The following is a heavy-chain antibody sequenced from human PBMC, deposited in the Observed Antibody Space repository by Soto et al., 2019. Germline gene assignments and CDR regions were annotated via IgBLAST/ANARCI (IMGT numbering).Heavy chain of an antibody. V-gene: IGHV1-8*01. CDR2: MNPNSGNT. Sequence: QVQLVQSGAEVKKPGASVKVSCKASGYTFTSYDINWVRQATGQGLEWMGWMNPNSGNTGYAQKFQGRVTMTRNTSISTAYMELSSLRSEDTAVYYCARDLRVGDQSGTYYYGMDVWGQGTTVTVSS. J-gene: IGHJ6*02. CDR1: GYTFTSYD. CDR3: ARDLRVGDQSGTYYYGMDV. D-gene: IGHD1-26*01.